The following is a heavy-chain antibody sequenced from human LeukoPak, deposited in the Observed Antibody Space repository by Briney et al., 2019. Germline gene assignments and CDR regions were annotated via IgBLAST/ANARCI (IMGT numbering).Heavy chain of an antibody. Sequence: PGGSLRLSCAASGFTFSSYAMSWVRQAPGKGLEWVSAISGSGGSTYYADSVKGRFTISRDNSKNTLYLQMNSLRAEDTAVYYGAKGGYYDSSRFDYWGQGTLVTVSS. CDR1: GFTFSSYA. J-gene: IGHJ4*02. D-gene: IGHD3-22*01. CDR2: ISGSGGST. CDR3: AKGGYYDSSRFDY. V-gene: IGHV3-23*01.